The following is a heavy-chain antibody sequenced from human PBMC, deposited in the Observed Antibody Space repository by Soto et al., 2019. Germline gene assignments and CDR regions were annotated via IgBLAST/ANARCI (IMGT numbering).Heavy chain of an antibody. D-gene: IGHD2-8*01. V-gene: IGHV1-8*01. CDR1: GYTFTSYD. CDR3: AMGGGGIVRMGDAKHGNLLDP. Sequence: QVQLVQSGAEVKKPGASVKVSCKASGYTFTSYDINWLRQATGQGLEWMGWMNPNSGNTGYAPKFRGRASWTWKCSMCLVHRELTKLSSEDTAMYYCAMGGGGIVRMGDAKHGNLLDPWGEGNLVNVSS. CDR2: MNPNSGNT. J-gene: IGHJ5*02.